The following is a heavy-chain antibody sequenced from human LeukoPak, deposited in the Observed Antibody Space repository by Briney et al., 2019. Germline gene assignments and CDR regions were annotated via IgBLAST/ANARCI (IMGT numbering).Heavy chain of an antibody. J-gene: IGHJ5*02. CDR1: GXTXSXYX. V-gene: IGHV1-69*06. Sequence: GXTXSXYXXXWVXQAPGQGLEWMGGXIPIFGTANYAQKFQGRVTITADKSTSTAYMELSSLRSEDTAVYYCARVGITMVRGANNWFDPWGQGTLVTVSS. CDR2: XIPIFGTA. D-gene: IGHD3-10*01. CDR3: ARVGITMVRGANNWFDP.